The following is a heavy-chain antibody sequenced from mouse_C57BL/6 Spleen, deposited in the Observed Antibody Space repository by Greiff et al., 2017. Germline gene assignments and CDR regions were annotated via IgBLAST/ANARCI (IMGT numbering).Heavy chain of an antibody. CDR3: ARDWYVVAWFAY. CDR2: IYPGDGDT. CDR1: GYAFSSYW. V-gene: IGHV1-80*01. J-gene: IGHJ3*01. D-gene: IGHD2-14*01. Sequence: QVQLQQSGAELVKPGASVKISCKATGYAFSSYWMNWVKQRPGKGLEWIGQIYPGDGDTNYNGKFKGKATLTADKSSSTAYMQLSSLTSEDSAVYFCARDWYVVAWFAYWGQGTLVTVSA.